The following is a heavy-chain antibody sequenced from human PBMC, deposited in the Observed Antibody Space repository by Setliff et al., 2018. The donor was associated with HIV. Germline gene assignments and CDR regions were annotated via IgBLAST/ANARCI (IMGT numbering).Heavy chain of an antibody. CDR3: ATPFYYDSSGYPTYYFDY. Sequence: GASVKVSCKASGGTFSSYAISWVRQAPGQGLEWMGGIIPIFGTAKYAQKFQGRVTITTDESTSTAYMELSSLRSEDTAVYYCATPFYYDSSGYPTYYFDYWGQGTLVTVSS. CDR2: IIPIFGTA. CDR1: GGTFSSYA. D-gene: IGHD3-22*01. V-gene: IGHV1-69*05. J-gene: IGHJ4*02.